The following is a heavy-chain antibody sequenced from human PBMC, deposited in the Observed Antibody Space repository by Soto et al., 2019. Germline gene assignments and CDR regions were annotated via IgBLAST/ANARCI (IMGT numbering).Heavy chain of an antibody. CDR3: GKDRRYCSGGSCYGGLGFDF. J-gene: IGHJ4*02. D-gene: IGHD2-15*01. Sequence: QVQLVESGGGVVQPGRSLRLSCAASGFTFISYGMHWVRQAPGKGLEWVALISNDGSKKDYADSVEGRFTISRDNSKKTLYLQRNSLGAEDTAVSYCGKDRRYCSGGSCYGGLGFDFWGQGTLVTVSS. CDR2: ISNDGSKK. CDR1: GFTFISYG. V-gene: IGHV3-30*18.